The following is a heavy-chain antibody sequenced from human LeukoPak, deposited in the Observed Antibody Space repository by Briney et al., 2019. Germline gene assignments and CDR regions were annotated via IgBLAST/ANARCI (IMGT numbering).Heavy chain of an antibody. D-gene: IGHD2-2*01. CDR3: TREYCTRTTCYFDY. CDR2: ILYSGST. J-gene: IGHJ4*02. CDR1: GGSISSDY. Sequence: SETLSLTCSVSGGSISSDYWSWIRQPPEKGLEWIGYILYSGSTNYNPSLKSRLTISVDTSKNQFSLKLSSVTAADTAVYYCTREYCTRTTCYFDYWGQGTLVTVSS. V-gene: IGHV4-59*01.